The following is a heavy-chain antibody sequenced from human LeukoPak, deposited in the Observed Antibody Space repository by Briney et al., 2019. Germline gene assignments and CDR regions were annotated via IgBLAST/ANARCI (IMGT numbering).Heavy chain of an antibody. Sequence: PSETLSLTCAVYGWSFNDYYWNWIRQPPGKGLEWIGEINARGDTNFNPSLKSPVTISVDTSKSQFPLRLTSMIAADTAVYYCARGQVPAARGYNWFDPWGQGTLVTVSS. CDR3: ARGQVPAARGYNWFDP. D-gene: IGHD2-2*01. J-gene: IGHJ5*02. V-gene: IGHV4-34*01. CDR1: GWSFNDYY. CDR2: INARGDT.